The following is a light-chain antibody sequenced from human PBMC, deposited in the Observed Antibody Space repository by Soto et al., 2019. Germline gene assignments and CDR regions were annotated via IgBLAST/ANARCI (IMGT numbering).Light chain of an antibody. CDR1: QSVSTSY. CDR2: GAS. CDR3: RQYGSSPPLT. V-gene: IGKV3-20*01. Sequence: EIVLTQSPGTLSLSPGERATLSCRASQSVSTSYLAWYQQKPGQAPRLLIYGASSRATSIPDRFSGSGSGTNFTLNISRLEAEEYAVYYCRQYGSSPPLTFGQGTKVEIK. J-gene: IGKJ1*01.